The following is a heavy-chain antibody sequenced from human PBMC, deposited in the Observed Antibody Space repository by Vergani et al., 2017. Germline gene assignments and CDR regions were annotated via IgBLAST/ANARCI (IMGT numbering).Heavy chain of an antibody. CDR3: AKDGRENSDYGYFDY. Sequence: QVQLVESGGGVVQPGGSLRLSCAASGFTFTNYSAHWVRQAPGKGLEWVAFIGYDGRIKYNVDSVKGRFTISRDTSKKTLSLQMRSLRADDTAVYYCAKDGRENSDYGYFDYWGQGTLVTVSS. CDR1: GFTFTNYS. D-gene: IGHD4-17*01. CDR2: IGYDGRIK. V-gene: IGHV3-30*02. J-gene: IGHJ4*02.